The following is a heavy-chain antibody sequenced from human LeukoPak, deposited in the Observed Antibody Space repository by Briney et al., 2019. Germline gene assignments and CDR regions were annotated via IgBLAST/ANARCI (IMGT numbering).Heavy chain of an antibody. CDR1: GFTFSNYE. J-gene: IGHJ3*02. V-gene: IGHV3-48*03. CDR2: ISSSGSDI. CDR3: ARYCSSTSCYQNAFDI. Sequence: GGSLRLSCAASGFTFSNYEMHWVRQAPGKGLEWVSYISSSGSDIYYADSVKGRFTISRDNAKNSLYLQMNSLRAEDTAVYYCARYCSSTSCYQNAFDIWGQGTMATVSS. D-gene: IGHD2-2*01.